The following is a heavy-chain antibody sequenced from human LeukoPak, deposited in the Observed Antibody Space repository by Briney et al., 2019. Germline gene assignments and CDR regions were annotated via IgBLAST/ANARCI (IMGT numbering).Heavy chain of an antibody. Sequence: ASVKVSCKASGYTFTSYYLHWVRQAPGQGLEWMGIINPSGGSTSYAQKFQGRVTMTRDMSTSTVYMELSSLRSEDTAVYYCARALGAYSSSWYSDYWGQGTLVTVSS. D-gene: IGHD6-13*01. CDR2: INPSGGST. J-gene: IGHJ4*02. CDR1: GYTFTSYY. V-gene: IGHV1-46*01. CDR3: ARALGAYSSSWYSDY.